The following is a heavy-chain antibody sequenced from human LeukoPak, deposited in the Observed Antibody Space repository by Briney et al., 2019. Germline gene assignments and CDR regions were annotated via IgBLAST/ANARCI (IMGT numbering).Heavy chain of an antibody. V-gene: IGHV3-15*01. Sequence: GGSLRLSCAASGFTFSNAWMSWVRQAPGEGLEWVGRIKSKTDGGTTDYAAPVKGRFTISRDNSKNTLYLHMNSLRAEDTAVYYCAREEWELLSAFDIWGQGTMVTVSS. D-gene: IGHD1-26*01. CDR3: AREEWELLSAFDI. CDR2: IKSKTDGGTT. J-gene: IGHJ3*02. CDR1: GFTFSNAW.